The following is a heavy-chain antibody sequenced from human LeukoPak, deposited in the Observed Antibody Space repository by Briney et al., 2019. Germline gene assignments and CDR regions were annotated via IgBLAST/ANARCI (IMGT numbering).Heavy chain of an antibody. V-gene: IGHV4-59*08. Sequence: PSETLSLTCTVSGGSISSYYWSWIRQPPGKGLEWIGYIYYSGSTNYNPSLKSRVTISVDTSKNQFSLKLSSVTAADTAVYYCARRSPGDIPAAGSFDYWGQGTLVTVSS. J-gene: IGHJ4*02. D-gene: IGHD6-13*01. CDR2: IYYSGST. CDR1: GGSISSYY. CDR3: ARRSPGDIPAAGSFDY.